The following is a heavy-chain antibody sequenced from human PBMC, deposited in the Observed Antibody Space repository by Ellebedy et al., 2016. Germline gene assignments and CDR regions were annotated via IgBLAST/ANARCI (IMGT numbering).Heavy chain of an antibody. Sequence: GESLKISXAASGFTFSSYAMHWVRQAPGKGLEWVAVISYDGSNKYYADSVKGRFTISRDNSKNTLYLQMNSLRAEDTAVYYCATGGDEYQLLPEGFDYWGQGTLVTVSS. V-gene: IGHV3-30-3*01. J-gene: IGHJ4*02. D-gene: IGHD2-2*01. CDR3: ATGGDEYQLLPEGFDY. CDR2: ISYDGSNK. CDR1: GFTFSSYA.